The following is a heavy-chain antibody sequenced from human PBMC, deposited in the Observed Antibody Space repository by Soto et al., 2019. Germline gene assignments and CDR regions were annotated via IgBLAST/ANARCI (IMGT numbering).Heavy chain of an antibody. CDR1: GFTFSSYA. CDR2: ISFSDGGT. D-gene: IGHD2-15*01. Sequence: EPLLESGGGLIQPGGSLRLACAASGFTFSSYAMTWVRQAPGKGLEWVSSISFSDGGTYYADSVKGRLTISRDNSKNTLFLQMNSRRVEDTAVYYCVKDDRILGRRYFDLWGRGTLVTVSS. CDR3: VKDDRILGRRYFDL. J-gene: IGHJ2*01. V-gene: IGHV3-23*01.